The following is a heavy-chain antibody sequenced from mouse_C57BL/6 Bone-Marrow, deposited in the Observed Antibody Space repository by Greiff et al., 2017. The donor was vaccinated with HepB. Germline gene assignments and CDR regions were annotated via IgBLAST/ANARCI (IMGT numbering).Heavy chain of an antibody. CDR2: ISDGGSYT. J-gene: IGHJ4*01. D-gene: IGHD1-1*02. CDR3: ARGGVKEVGYAMDY. V-gene: IGHV5-4*03. Sequence: EVKVVESGGGLVKPGGSLKLSCAASGFTFSSYAMSWVRQTPEKRLEWVATISDGGSYTYYPDNVKGRFTISRDNAKNNLYLQMSHLKSEDTAMYYCARGGVKEVGYAMDYWGQGTSVTVSS. CDR1: GFTFSSYA.